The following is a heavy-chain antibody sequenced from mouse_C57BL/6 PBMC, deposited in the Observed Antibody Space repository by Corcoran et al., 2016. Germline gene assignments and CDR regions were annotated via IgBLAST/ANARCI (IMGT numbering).Heavy chain of an antibody. J-gene: IGHJ2*01. CDR2: INPNNGGT. V-gene: IGHV1-26*01. Sequence: EVQLQQSGPELVKPGASVKISCKASGYTFTDYYMNWVKQSHGKSLEWIGDINPNNGGTSYNQKFKGKATLTVDKSSSTAYMELRSLTSEDSAGYYCARRATVVAPFDYGGQGTTLTVSS. CDR3: ARRATVVAPFDY. CDR1: GYTFTDYY. D-gene: IGHD1-1*01.